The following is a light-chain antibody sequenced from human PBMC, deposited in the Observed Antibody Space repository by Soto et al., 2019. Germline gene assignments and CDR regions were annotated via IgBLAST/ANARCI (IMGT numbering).Light chain of an antibody. CDR3: QQYGSSQT. V-gene: IGKV3-20*01. Sequence: EIVLTQSPGTLSLSPGERATLSCRASQSVSSSYLAWYQQKPGQAPRLLIYGASSRATGIPDRFSGRGSGTDFTLTISRLEPEDFAVYYCQQYGSSQTFGQGTKVEIK. CDR2: GAS. J-gene: IGKJ1*01. CDR1: QSVSSSY.